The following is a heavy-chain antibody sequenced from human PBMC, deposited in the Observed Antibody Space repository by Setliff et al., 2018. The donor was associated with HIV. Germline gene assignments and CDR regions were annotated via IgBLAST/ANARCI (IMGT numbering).Heavy chain of an antibody. CDR3: ANRGYSGYDYSNYYYYGMDV. CDR2: ISYDGSNI. D-gene: IGHD5-12*01. V-gene: IGHV3-30*04. CDR1: GFTFSHYP. Sequence: GGSLRLSCAASGFTFSHYPMHWVRQAPGKGLEWVAIISYDGSNIHYADSVKGRFTISRDNSKNTLYLQMNSLRAEDTAVYYCANRGYSGYDYSNYYYYGMDVWGQGITVTVSS. J-gene: IGHJ6*02.